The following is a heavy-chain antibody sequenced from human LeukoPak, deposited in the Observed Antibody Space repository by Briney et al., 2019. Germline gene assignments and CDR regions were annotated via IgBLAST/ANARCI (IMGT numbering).Heavy chain of an antibody. J-gene: IGHJ4*02. V-gene: IGHV3-7*01. CDR3: ARGPNSNWSGLDF. Sequence: PGGSLRLSCVASGFTFCHSWMTWVRQAPGKGLEWVGHIKEDGSSQNYADSVKGRFTVSRDNAKNTLYLQVNNPRAEDTAVYYCARGPNSNWSGLDFWGPGTLLTVSS. D-gene: IGHD6-6*01. CDR1: GFTFCHSW. CDR2: IKEDGSSQ.